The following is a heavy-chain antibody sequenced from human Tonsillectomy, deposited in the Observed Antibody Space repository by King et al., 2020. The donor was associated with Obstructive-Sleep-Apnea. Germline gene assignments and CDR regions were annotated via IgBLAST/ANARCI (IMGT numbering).Heavy chain of an antibody. CDR2: ISGSGGST. D-gene: IGHD3-9*01. CDR3: AKDSMDYDILTGPVDY. CDR1: GFTFRSYA. J-gene: IGHJ4*02. V-gene: IGHV3-23*04. Sequence: VQLVESGGGLVQPGGSLSLRLSCAGSGFTFRSYAMSWVRQAPGKGLEWVSGISGSGGSTYYAVSGKGRFTISRDNSKNTLYLQMNSLRVEDTAVYYCAKDSMDYDILTGPVDYWGQGTLVTVSS.